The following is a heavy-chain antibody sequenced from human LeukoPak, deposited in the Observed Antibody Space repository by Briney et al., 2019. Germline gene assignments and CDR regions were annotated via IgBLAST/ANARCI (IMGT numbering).Heavy chain of an antibody. Sequence: PSETLSLTCTVSGGSISSYYWSWIRQPAEKGLEWIGRIYSSGSTNYNPSLKSRVTMSVDTSKNQFSLKLSSVTAADTAVYYCARAMVRGVIITDYFFDYWGQGTLVTVSS. CDR2: IYSSGST. V-gene: IGHV4-4*07. J-gene: IGHJ4*02. CDR3: ARAMVRGVIITDYFFDY. D-gene: IGHD3-10*01. CDR1: GGSISSYY.